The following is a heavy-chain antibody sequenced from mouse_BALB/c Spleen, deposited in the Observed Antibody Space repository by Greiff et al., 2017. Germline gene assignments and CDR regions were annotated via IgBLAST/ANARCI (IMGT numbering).Heavy chain of an antibody. V-gene: IGHV1S22*01. J-gene: IGHJ4*01. Sequence: LQQPGSELVRPGASVKLSCKASGYTFTSYWMHWVKQRHGQGLEWIGNIYPGSGSTNYDEKFKSKGTLTVDTSSSTAYMHLSSLTSEDSAVYDCTRDGNYDAMDYWGQGTSVTVSS. CDR1: GYTFTSYW. D-gene: IGHD2-1*01. CDR3: TRDGNYDAMDY. CDR2: IYPGSGST.